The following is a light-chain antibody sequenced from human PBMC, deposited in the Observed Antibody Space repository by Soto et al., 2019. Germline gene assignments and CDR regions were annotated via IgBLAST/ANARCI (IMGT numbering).Light chain of an antibody. J-gene: IGLJ2*01. Sequence: QSVLTQPPSMSGAPGQRVTISCFGSSSNIGAGYDVHWYQQLPETAPKLLIYGNSNRPSGVPDRFSGSKSGTSASLAITGLQAEDEADYYCQSYDRSLSSSVFGGGTKLTVL. CDR3: QSYDRSLSSSV. CDR2: GNS. V-gene: IGLV1-40*01. CDR1: SSNIGAGYD.